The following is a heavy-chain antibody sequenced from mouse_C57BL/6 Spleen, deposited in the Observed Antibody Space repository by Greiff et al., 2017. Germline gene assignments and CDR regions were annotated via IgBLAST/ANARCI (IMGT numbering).Heavy chain of an antibody. D-gene: IGHD2-4*01. V-gene: IGHV14-4*01. J-gene: IGHJ4*01. CDR2: IDPENGDT. CDR3: TKGDYDGDYYAMDY. CDR1: GFNIKDDY. Sequence: VQLQQSGAELVRPGASVKLSCTASGFNIKDDYMHWVKQRPEQGLEWIGWIDPENGDTEYASKFQGKATITADTSSNTAYLQLSSLTSEDTAVYYCTKGDYDGDYYAMDYWGQGTSVTVSS.